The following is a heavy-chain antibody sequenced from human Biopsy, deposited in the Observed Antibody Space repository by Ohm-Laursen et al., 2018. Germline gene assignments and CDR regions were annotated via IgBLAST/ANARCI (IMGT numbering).Heavy chain of an antibody. D-gene: IGHD3-10*01. CDR1: EFTFNVYS. Sequence: GSLRLSCTASEFTFNVYSIVWVRQAPGKGLEWVSSITSRTSSTYYADSVKGRVTISRDNANNSVSLQMNNLRVDDTAVYYCARWYGDLFYYYNGMDVWGQGTTVTVSS. V-gene: IGHV3-21*01. CDR3: ARWYGDLFYYYNGMDV. J-gene: IGHJ6*02. CDR2: ITSRTSST.